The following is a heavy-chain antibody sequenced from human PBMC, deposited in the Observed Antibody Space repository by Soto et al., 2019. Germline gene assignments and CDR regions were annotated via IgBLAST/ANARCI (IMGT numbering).Heavy chain of an antibody. CDR2: ISVDSGNT. V-gene: IGHV1-18*01. J-gene: IGHJ6*03. CDR1: GYIFTSYG. D-gene: IGHD3-10*01. Sequence: QVQLVQSVAELKKPVASAKVSCKSSGYIFTSYGISWVRQAPGQGLEWMAWISVDSGNTNYAQNFQGRVTMTTDTSASTAHMELRSPRSDDTAIYYCALFNGAGTTFYMDVWCKGPTVIVSS. CDR3: ALFNGAGTTFYMDV.